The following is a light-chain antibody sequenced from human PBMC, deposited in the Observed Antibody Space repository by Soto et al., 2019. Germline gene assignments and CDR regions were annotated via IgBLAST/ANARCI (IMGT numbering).Light chain of an antibody. V-gene: IGKV3-15*01. CDR3: QQRSNLPWT. CDR2: GAS. J-gene: IGKJ1*01. CDR1: QSVNNN. Sequence: EIILTQSPASLSVSPGERATLSCRASQSVNNNLAWYQQKPGQAPRLLIYGASTRATGIPGRFRGSGSGTEFTLTITSLQSEDFAVYFCQQRSNLPWTFGQGTKV.